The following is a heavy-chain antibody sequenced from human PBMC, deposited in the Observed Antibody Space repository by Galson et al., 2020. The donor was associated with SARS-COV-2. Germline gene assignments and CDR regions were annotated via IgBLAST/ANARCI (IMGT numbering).Heavy chain of an antibody. V-gene: IGHV3-30*04. J-gene: IGHJ3*02. CDR2: ISYDGSNK. CDR3: AEELNDAFDI. Sequence: GESLKISCAASGFTFSSYAMHWVRQAPGKGLEWVAVISYDGSNKYYADSVKGRFTISRDNSKNTLYLQMNSLRAEDTAVYYCAEELNDAFDIWGQERMVTVSS. CDR1: GFTFSSYA. D-gene: IGHD1-26*01.